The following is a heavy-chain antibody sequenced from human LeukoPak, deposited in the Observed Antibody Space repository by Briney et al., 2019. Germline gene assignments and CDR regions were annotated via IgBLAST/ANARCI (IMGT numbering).Heavy chain of an antibody. V-gene: IGHV3-30*18. J-gene: IGHJ4*02. CDR2: ISYDGSNK. CDR3: AKETYDFWSDYYFDY. D-gene: IGHD3-3*01. Sequence: PGGSLRLSCAASGFTFSSYGMHWVRQAPGKGLEWVAVISYDGSNKYSADSVKGRFTISRDNSKNTLYLQMNSLRAEDTAVYYCAKETYDFWSDYYFDYWGQGTLVTVSS. CDR1: GFTFSSYG.